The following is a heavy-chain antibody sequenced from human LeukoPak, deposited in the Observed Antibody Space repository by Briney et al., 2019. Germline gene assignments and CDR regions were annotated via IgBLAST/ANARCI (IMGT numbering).Heavy chain of an antibody. V-gene: IGHV3-53*01. CDR2: IYSGGST. Sequence: PGGSLRLSCAASGFTVSSNYMSWVRLAPGKGLEWVSVIYSGGSTYYADSVKGRFTISRDNSKNTLYLQMNSLRAEDTAVYYCARDRSSVWGLGYWGQGTLVTVPS. CDR1: GFTVSSNY. CDR3: ARDRSSVWGLGY. J-gene: IGHJ4*02. D-gene: IGHD6-19*01.